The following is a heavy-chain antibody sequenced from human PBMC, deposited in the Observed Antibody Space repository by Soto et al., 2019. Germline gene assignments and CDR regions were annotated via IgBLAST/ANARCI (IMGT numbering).Heavy chain of an antibody. CDR1: GGTFSSYT. Sequence: QVQLVQSGAEVKKPGSSVKVSCKASGGTFSSYTISWVRQAPGQGLEWMGRIIPILGIANYAQKFQGRVTMTADKSTSTADMELSSLRSEDTAVYYCARGRGYSGYGMPDVWGQGTTVTVSS. J-gene: IGHJ6*02. V-gene: IGHV1-69*02. D-gene: IGHD5-12*01. CDR2: IIPILGIA. CDR3: ARGRGYSGYGMPDV.